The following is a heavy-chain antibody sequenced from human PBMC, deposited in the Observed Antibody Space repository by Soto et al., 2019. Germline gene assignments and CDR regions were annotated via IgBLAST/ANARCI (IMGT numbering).Heavy chain of an antibody. Sequence: GGSLRLSCAASGFTFTRYSMNWVRQAPGKGLGWVSSISSTTNYIYYADSMKGRFTVSRDNAKNSVYLEMNSLSAEDTAVYYCARESEGLTSNFDYWGQGTLVTVSS. CDR2: ISSTTNYI. CDR3: ARESEGLTSNFDY. V-gene: IGHV3-21*01. J-gene: IGHJ4*02. CDR1: GFTFTRYS.